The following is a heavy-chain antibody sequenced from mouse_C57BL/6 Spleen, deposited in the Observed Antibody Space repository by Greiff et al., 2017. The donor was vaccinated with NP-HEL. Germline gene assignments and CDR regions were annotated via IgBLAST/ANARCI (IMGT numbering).Heavy chain of an antibody. CDR1: GYTFTSYW. J-gene: IGHJ2*01. Sequence: QVHVKQPGAELVRPGSSVKLSCKASGYTFTSYWMDWVKQRPGQGLEWIGNIYPSDSETHYNQKFKDKATLTVDKSSSTAYMQLSSLTSEDSAVYYCARELYYYGDYWGQGTTLTVSS. CDR3: ARELYYYGDY. D-gene: IGHD1-1*01. V-gene: IGHV1-61*01. CDR2: IYPSDSET.